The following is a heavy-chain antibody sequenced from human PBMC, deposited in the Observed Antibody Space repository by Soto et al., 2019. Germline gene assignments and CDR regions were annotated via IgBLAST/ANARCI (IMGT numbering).Heavy chain of an antibody. D-gene: IGHD3-3*01. V-gene: IGHV3-21*01. CDR1: GFTFSSYS. CDR3: ARSGEQNMIFGVAMRIDP. J-gene: IGHJ5*02. CDR2: ISSSSSYI. Sequence: PGGSLRLSCAASGFTFSSYSMNWVRQAPGKGLEWVSSISSSSSYIYYADSVKGRFTISRDNAKNSLYLQMNSLRAEDTAVYYCARSGEQNMIFGVAMRIDPWGQGTLVTVSS.